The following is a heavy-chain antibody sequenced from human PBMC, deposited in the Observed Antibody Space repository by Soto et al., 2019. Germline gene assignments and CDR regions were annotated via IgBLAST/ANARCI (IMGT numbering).Heavy chain of an antibody. D-gene: IGHD3-3*01. Sequence: SETLSLTRAVYGGSFSGYYWSWIRQPPWKGLEWIGEINHSGSTNYNPSLKSRVTISVDTSKNQCSLKLSSVTSADTAVYYCARIRLDLWSGYPTDLEYWVQGNLVT. CDR3: ARIRLDLWSGYPTDLEY. J-gene: IGHJ4*02. CDR1: GGSFSGYY. CDR2: INHSGST. V-gene: IGHV4-34*01.